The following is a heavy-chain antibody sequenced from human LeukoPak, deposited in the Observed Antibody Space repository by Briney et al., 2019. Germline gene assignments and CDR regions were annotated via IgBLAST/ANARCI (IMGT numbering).Heavy chain of an antibody. CDR3: ATGSKGATRYYYYYMDV. D-gene: IGHD1-26*01. Sequence: SVKVSCKASGGTFSSYAIGCVRQAPGQGLEWMGRIIPIFGTANYAQKFQGRVTMTEDTSTDTAYMELSSLRSEDTAVYYCATGSKGATRYYYYYMDVWGKGTTVTVSS. J-gene: IGHJ6*03. V-gene: IGHV1-69*06. CDR2: IIPIFGTA. CDR1: GGTFSSYA.